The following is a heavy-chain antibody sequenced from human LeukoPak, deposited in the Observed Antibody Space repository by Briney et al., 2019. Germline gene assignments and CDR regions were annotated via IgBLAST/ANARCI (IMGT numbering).Heavy chain of an antibody. D-gene: IGHD2-2*01. Sequence: GGSLRLSCAASGFTFSSYGMHWARQAPGKGLEWVAFIRYDGSNKYYADSVKGRFTISRDNSKNTLYLQMNSLRAEDTAVYYCAGLVPAASWFDPWGQGTLVTVSS. CDR1: GFTFSSYG. J-gene: IGHJ5*02. CDR3: AGLVPAASWFDP. V-gene: IGHV3-30*02. CDR2: IRYDGSNK.